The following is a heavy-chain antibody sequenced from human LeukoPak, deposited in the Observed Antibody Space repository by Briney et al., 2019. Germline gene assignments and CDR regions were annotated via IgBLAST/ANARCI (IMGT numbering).Heavy chain of an antibody. J-gene: IGHJ4*02. Sequence: SETLSLTCALDGGSFSGYYWSWIRQPPGKVLEWIGEINHSGSNNYNPSLKTRFTISGDTSKTQSSQKLSSVTAADTAVYYCVRDRYRQAAYDYWGQGTLATVSS. CDR1: GGSFSGYY. CDR3: VRDRYRQAAYDY. V-gene: IGHV4-34*01. CDR2: INHSGSN. D-gene: IGHD2-15*01.